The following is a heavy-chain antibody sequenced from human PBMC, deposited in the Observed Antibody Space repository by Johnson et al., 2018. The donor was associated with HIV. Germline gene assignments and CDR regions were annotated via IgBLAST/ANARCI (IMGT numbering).Heavy chain of an antibody. D-gene: IGHD3-22*01. CDR1: GFTFSSYG. CDR3: AKDGAKYYYDSSGYRDAFDI. J-gene: IGHJ3*02. V-gene: IGHV3-NL1*01. Sequence: VQLVESGGGVVQPGRSLRLSCAASGFTFSSYGMHWVRRAPGKGLEWVSATTPSGGGTYYADSVKGRFTISRDNSKNTLFLQMNSLRAEDTAVYYCAKDGAKYYYDSSGYRDAFDIWGQGTMVTVSS. CDR2: TTPSGGGT.